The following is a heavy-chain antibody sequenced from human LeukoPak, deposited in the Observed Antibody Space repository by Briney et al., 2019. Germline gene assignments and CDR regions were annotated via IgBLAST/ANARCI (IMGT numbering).Heavy chain of an antibody. V-gene: IGHV4-59*12. Sequence: SETLSLTCAVSGGSISSYYWSWIRQPPGKGLEWIGYIYYSGSTNYNPSLKSRVTISVDTSKNQFSLKLSSVTAADTAVYYCARGKRAAAYYYYYMDVWGKGTTVTVSS. CDR1: GGSISSYY. CDR3: ARGKRAAAYYYYYMDV. J-gene: IGHJ6*03. CDR2: IYYSGST. D-gene: IGHD6-25*01.